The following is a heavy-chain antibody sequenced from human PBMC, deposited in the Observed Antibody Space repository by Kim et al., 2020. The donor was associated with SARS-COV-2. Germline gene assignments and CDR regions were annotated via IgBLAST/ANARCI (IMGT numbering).Heavy chain of an antibody. CDR1: GYTFTAYS. J-gene: IGHJ6*02. CDR2: INTDTGIS. D-gene: IGHD3-22*01. V-gene: IGHV7-4-1*01. Sequence: ASVKVSCKASGYTFTAYSTNWVRQAPGQGPHWMGRINTDTGISAYARGFTGRFAFSMDTPVTTTYLEMHNLKADDTGTYYCEREGEVDSKEDCTGNNSDRRFYYGLDIWGQGTTVTVSS. CDR3: EREGEVDSKEDCTGNNSDRRFYYGLDI.